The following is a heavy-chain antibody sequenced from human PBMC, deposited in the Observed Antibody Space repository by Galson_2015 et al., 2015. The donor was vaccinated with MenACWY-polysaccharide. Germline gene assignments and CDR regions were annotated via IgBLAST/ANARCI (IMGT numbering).Heavy chain of an antibody. D-gene: IGHD6-13*01. J-gene: IGHJ4*02. Sequence: SLRLSCAASGFTFSTYWMSWVRQAPGKGLEWVANIKPDGSDKYYVDSVKGRFTISRDNAKNSLYLQMNGLRAEDTAIFLCARATYYGCWYPDYFDYWGQGALVTVSS. V-gene: IGHV3-7*01. CDR3: ARATYYGCWYPDYFDY. CDR1: GFTFSTYW. CDR2: IKPDGSDK.